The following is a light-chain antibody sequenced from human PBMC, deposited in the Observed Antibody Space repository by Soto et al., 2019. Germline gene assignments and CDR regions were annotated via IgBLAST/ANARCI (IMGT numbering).Light chain of an antibody. CDR1: SSDIGGYKY. V-gene: IGLV2-14*01. CDR2: EVS. J-gene: IGLJ1*01. CDR3: SSYTTGTTLRV. Sequence: QSALTQPASVCGSLGQSITISCTGTSSDIGGYKYVSWYQQHPGKAPKLIIFEVSNRPSGVSSRFSGFKSGNTASLTISGLQAEDEADYYCSSYTTGTTLRVFGTGTKVTVL.